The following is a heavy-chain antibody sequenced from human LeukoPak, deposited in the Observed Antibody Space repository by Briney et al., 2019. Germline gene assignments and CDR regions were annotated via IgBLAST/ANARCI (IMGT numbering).Heavy chain of an antibody. Sequence: PGGSLRLSCAASGFTFSSYAMTWVRQAPGKGLEWVSSISGSGASTYYADSVKGRFTISRDNAKNTLYLQMNSLRAEDTAVYYCAKQVWYSSSWYSDYWGQGTLVTVSS. J-gene: IGHJ4*02. CDR2: ISGSGAST. D-gene: IGHD6-13*01. CDR3: AKQVWYSSSWYSDY. CDR1: GFTFSSYA. V-gene: IGHV3-23*01.